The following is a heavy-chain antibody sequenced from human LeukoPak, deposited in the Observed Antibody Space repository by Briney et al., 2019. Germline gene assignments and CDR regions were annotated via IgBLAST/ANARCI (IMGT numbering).Heavy chain of an antibody. CDR2: INTNTGDP. CDR1: GYTFSDYI. Sequence: ASVKVSCKASGYTFSDYIINWVRQAPGQGLEWMGCINTNTGDPIYARGFKGRFVLSLDKSVNTAYLEIASLKTEDSAVYYCARSSRGVIAPLDYWGQGTLVTVSS. D-gene: IGHD3-10*01. CDR3: ARSSRGVIAPLDY. V-gene: IGHV7-4-1*01. J-gene: IGHJ4*02.